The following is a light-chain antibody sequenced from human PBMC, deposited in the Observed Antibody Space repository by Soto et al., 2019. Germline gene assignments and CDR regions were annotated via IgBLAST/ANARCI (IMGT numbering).Light chain of an antibody. Sequence: EIVLTQSPCTLSLSPGERATLSCRATQSVSSNYLAWYQQKSGQAPRLLIYGASSRATGIPDRFSGGGSGTDFTLTITRLEPEDFAVYFCLQYGGLPRTFGQGTKVDIK. CDR3: LQYGGLPRT. V-gene: IGKV3-20*01. J-gene: IGKJ1*01. CDR1: QSVSSNY. CDR2: GAS.